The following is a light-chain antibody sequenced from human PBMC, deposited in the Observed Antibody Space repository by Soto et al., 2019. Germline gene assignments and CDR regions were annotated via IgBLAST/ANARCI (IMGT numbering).Light chain of an antibody. J-gene: IGKJ1*01. CDR2: KAS. V-gene: IGKV1-5*03. CDR3: QQFYRYPWT. Sequence: DIQMTQSPSTLSASVGDRVTITCRASQSVDTCLAWYQQKPGKAPHLLIYKASSLGTVVPSRFSGSGSVTEFTLTISSLQPDDFATYYSQQFYRYPWTFGQGTKVEIK. CDR1: QSVDTC.